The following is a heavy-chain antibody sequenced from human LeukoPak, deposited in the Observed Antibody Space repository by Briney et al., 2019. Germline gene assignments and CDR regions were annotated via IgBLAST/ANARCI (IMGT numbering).Heavy chain of an antibody. J-gene: IGHJ4*02. CDR3: ARLNRGYCYGTTCYMEPGAGH. CDR1: GFTFSTYW. V-gene: IGHV3-7*01. D-gene: IGHD2/OR15-2a*01. Sequence: GRSLRLSCAASGFTFSTYWMSWVRQAPGKGLECVANIKEDGSEKYYVDSVKGRFTISRDDAKNSLYLQMNSLRAEDTALYYCARLNRGYCYGTTCYMEPGAGHWGQGTLVTVSS. CDR2: IKEDGSEK.